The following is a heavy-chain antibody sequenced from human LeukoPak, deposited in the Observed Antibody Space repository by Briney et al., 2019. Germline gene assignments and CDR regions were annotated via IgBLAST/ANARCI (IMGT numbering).Heavy chain of an antibody. D-gene: IGHD2-2*01. CDR1: GYSFTSYW. CDR3: ASLYCSSTSCHEGWFDP. V-gene: IGHV5-51*01. J-gene: IGHJ5*02. CDR2: IYPGDSDT. Sequence: GESLKISCKGSGYSFTSYWIGWVRQMPGKGLEWMGIIYPGDSDTRYSPSFQGQVTISADKSISTAYLQWSSLKASDTAMYYCASLYCSSTSCHEGWFDPWGQGTLVTVSS.